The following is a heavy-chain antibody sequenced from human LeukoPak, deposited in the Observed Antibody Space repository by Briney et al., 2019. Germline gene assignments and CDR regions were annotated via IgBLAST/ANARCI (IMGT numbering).Heavy chain of an antibody. CDR3: ARGPGYCSSTSCAPFPNWFDP. V-gene: IGHV4-31*03. D-gene: IGHD2-2*01. CDR1: GGSISSGGYY. CDR2: IYYSGST. Sequence: PSETLSLTCTVSGGSISSGGYYWSWIRQHPGKGLESIGYIYYSGSTYYNPSLMSRVTISVDTSKNQFSLKLSSVTAADTAVYYCARGPGYCSSTSCAPFPNWFDPWGQGTLVTVSS. J-gene: IGHJ5*02.